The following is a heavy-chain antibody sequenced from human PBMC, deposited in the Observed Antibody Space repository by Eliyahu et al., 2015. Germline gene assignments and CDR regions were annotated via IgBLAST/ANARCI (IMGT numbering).Heavy chain of an antibody. Sequence: QVQLQESGPGLVKSSGTLXLTCAVSGGSISXNNWWSWVRQPPGKGVEWIGEXYHSGSTNYNPSXKSRVTISVDKSKNQFXLGLRSVTAADTAVYXCAKWLXFGHYFEYWGQGTLVTVSS. CDR2: XYHSGST. CDR3: AKWLXFGHYFEY. CDR1: GGSISXNNW. V-gene: IGHV4-4*02. D-gene: IGHD5-24*01. J-gene: IGHJ4*02.